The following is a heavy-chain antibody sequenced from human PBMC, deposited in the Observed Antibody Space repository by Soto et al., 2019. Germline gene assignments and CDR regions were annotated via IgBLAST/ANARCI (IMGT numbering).Heavy chain of an antibody. CDR2: ISGGDGNT. CDR1: GFSFSNYA. D-gene: IGHD2-2*01. J-gene: IGHJ1*01. Sequence: PGGSLRLSCAASGFSFSNYAMSWVRQAPGKGLEWVSTISGGDGNTYYADYLQGRFTISRDNSKKTLYLQVSSLRAEDTAVYYCAKVGYCSSTSCLNTEYFRHWGQGTLVTVSS. V-gene: IGHV3-23*01. CDR3: AKVGYCSSTSCLNTEYFRH.